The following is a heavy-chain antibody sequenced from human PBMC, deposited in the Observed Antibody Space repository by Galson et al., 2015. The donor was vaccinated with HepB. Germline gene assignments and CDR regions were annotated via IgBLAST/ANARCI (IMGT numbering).Heavy chain of an antibody. CDR2: ISAYNGNT. CDR1: GYTFTSYG. Sequence: SVKVSCKASGYTFTSYGISWVRQAPGQGLEWMGWISAYNGNTNYAQKLQGRVTMTTDTSTSTAYMELRSLRSDDTAVYYCAREVSYYDSSGYYHTFDYWGQGTLVTVSS. CDR3: AREVSYYDSSGYYHTFDY. V-gene: IGHV1-18*04. J-gene: IGHJ4*02. D-gene: IGHD3-22*01.